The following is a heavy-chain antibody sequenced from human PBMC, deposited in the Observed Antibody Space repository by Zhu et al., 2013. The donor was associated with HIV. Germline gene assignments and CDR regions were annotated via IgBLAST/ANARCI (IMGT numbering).Heavy chain of an antibody. J-gene: IGHJ5*02. D-gene: IGHD2-15*01. Sequence: QVQLQQWGAGLLKPSETLSLTCAVYGGSLSGYYWSWIRQPPGKGLEWIGEISDSGSAANYSPSLKSRVTISVDTSKTQFSLKLTSVTAADTAAYFCARVNFCSGGSCYHLDPWGQGTPXPSPQ. V-gene: IGHV4-34*01. CDR3: ARVNFCSGGSCYHLDP. CDR2: ISDSGSAA. CDR1: GGSLSGYY.